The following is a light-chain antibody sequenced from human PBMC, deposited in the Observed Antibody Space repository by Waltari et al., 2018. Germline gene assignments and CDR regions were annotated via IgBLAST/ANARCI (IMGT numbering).Light chain of an antibody. Sequence: QSALTQPPSASGSPGQSVTISCTGPSSDLGLNTYVSWYQQHPGKPPKPIIYEFSKRPSGVPDRFSGSKSGNTASLTVSGLQPEDEADYYCTSNAGTTGVFGSGTKVTVL. J-gene: IGLJ1*01. CDR2: EFS. V-gene: IGLV2-8*01. CDR3: TSNAGTTGV. CDR1: SSDLGLNTY.